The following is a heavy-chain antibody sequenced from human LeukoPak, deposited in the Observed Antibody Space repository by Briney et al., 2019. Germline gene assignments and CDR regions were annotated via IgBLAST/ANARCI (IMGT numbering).Heavy chain of an antibody. D-gene: IGHD1-1*01. V-gene: IGHV4-59*01. CDR3: ATGNDRRFFDY. J-gene: IGHJ4*02. Sequence: SETLSLTCTVSGGSFSSYYWSWIRQPPGKALEWIGYIYNSGSINYNPSLKSRVTMSVDTSKNQVSLKLTSGTPADTAVYYCATGNDRRFFDYWGQGTLVTVSS. CDR2: IYNSGSI. CDR1: GGSFSSYY.